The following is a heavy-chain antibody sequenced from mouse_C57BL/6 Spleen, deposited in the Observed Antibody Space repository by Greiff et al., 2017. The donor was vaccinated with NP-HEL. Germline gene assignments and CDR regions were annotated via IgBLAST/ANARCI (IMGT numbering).Heavy chain of an antibody. V-gene: IGHV1-15*01. D-gene: IGHD1-1*01. Sequence: VQLQQSGAELVRPGASVTLSCKASGYTFTDYEMHWVKQTPVHGLEWIGAIDPETGGTAYNQKFKGKTILTADKSSSTAYMELRSLTSEDSAVYYCTRSGITTVGNAMDYWGQGTSVTVSS. J-gene: IGHJ4*01. CDR2: IDPETGGT. CDR3: TRSGITTVGNAMDY. CDR1: GYTFTDYE.